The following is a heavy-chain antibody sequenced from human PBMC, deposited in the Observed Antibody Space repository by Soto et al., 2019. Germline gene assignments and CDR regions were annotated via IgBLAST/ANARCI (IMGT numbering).Heavy chain of an antibody. Sequence: GASVKVSCKASGYTFTGYYMHWVRQAPGQGLEWMGWINPNSGGTNYAQKFQGWVTMTRDTSISTAYMELSRLRSDDTAVYYCARGQQWLVWVLAYWGQGTLVSVSS. J-gene: IGHJ4*02. V-gene: IGHV1-2*04. CDR2: INPNSGGT. CDR1: GYTFTGYY. D-gene: IGHD6-19*01. CDR3: ARGQQWLVWVLAY.